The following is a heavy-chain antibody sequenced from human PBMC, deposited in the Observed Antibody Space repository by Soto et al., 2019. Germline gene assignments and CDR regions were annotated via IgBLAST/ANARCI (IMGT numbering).Heavy chain of an antibody. D-gene: IGHD2-15*01. V-gene: IGHV3-23*01. J-gene: IGHJ4*02. CDR2: ISGRGATP. CDR3: AKAGYCTGVSCYFSYFAS. CDR1: GFTFNNYA. Sequence: EVQLLESGGGLLQPGGSLRLSCSASGFTFNNYAMAWVRQAPGEGLEWVSGISGRGATPYYADSVKGRFTISGDNSKNTLFLQMNSRSAEDTAVYFCAKAGYCTGVSCYFSYFASWGQGTLVTVSS.